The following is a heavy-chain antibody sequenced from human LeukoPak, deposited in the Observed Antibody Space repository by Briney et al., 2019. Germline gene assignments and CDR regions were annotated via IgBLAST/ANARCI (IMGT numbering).Heavy chain of an antibody. CDR2: IYYSGST. V-gene: IGHV4-31*03. CDR3: ASAISDVGCYYYGMDV. J-gene: IGHJ6*02. D-gene: IGHD3-9*01. Sequence: SETLSLTCTVSGGSISSGGYYWSWIRQHPGKGLERTGYIYYSGSTYYNPSLKSRVTISVDTSKNQFSLKLSSVTAADTAVYYCASAISDVGCYYYGMDVWGQGTTVTVSS. CDR1: GGSISSGGYY.